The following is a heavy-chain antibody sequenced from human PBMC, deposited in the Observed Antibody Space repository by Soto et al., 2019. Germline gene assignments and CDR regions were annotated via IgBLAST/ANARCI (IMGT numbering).Heavy chain of an antibody. CDR2: IKQDGSEK. Sequence: HPGGSLRLSCAASGFTFSSYWMSWVRQAPGKGLEWVANIKQDGSEKYYVDSVKGRFTISRDNAKNSLYLQMNSLRAEDTAVYYCARGKYDILTGTAPSYYYYYGMDVWGQGTTVTVS. V-gene: IGHV3-7*05. CDR1: GFTFSSYW. J-gene: IGHJ6*02. CDR3: ARGKYDILTGTAPSYYYYYGMDV. D-gene: IGHD3-9*01.